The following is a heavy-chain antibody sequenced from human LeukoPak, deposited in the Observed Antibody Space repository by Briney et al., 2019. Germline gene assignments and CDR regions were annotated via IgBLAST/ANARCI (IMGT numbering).Heavy chain of an antibody. D-gene: IGHD2-15*01. V-gene: IGHV3-30*04. CDR2: ISHDGSNK. J-gene: IGHJ1*01. Sequence: GGSLRLSCAASGFTFSSYAMHWVRQAPGKGLEWVAVISHDGSNKYYADSVKGRFTISRDNSKNTLYLQMNSLRAEDTAVYYCARDALRYCSGGSCYFFQHRGQGTLVTVSS. CDR3: ARDALRYCSGGSCYFFQH. CDR1: GFTFSSYA.